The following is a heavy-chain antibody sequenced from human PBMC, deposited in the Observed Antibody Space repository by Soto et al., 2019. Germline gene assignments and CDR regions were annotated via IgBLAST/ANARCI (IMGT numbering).Heavy chain of an antibody. CDR1: GFTFSSYA. CDR3: AKSLRGWDNYGDY. CDR2: ISGSGGST. J-gene: IGHJ4*02. V-gene: IGHV3-23*01. Sequence: EVQLLESGGGLVQPGGSLRLSCAASGFTFSSYAMSWVRQAPGKGLEWVSAISGSGGSTYYADSVKGRFTISRDNSKNTLYLQMSSLRAEDTAVYYCAKSLRGWDNYGDYGGQGTLVTVSS. D-gene: IGHD1-26*01.